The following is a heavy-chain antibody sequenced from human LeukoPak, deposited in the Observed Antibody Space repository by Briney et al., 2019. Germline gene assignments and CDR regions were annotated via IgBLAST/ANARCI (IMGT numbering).Heavy chain of an antibody. D-gene: IGHD2/OR15-2a*01. CDR1: GFTFSSYE. J-gene: IGHJ4*02. V-gene: IGHV3-48*03. Sequence: GGSLRLSCAASGFTFSSYEMNWVRQAPGQGLEWVSYISSSGTTICYADSVKGRFTISRDNAKKSLYLQMNSLRAEDTAFYYCAMVIAGYYFDYWGQGILVTGSS. CDR3: AMVIAGYYFDY. CDR2: ISSSGTTI.